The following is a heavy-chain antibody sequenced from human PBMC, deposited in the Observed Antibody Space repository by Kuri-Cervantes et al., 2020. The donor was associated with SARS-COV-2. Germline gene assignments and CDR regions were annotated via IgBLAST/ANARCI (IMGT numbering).Heavy chain of an antibody. D-gene: IGHD1-26*01. Sequence: GGSLRLSCAASGFTFSSYAMNWVRQAPGKGLEWVSVIYSGGSTYYADSVKGRFTISRDNSKNTLYLQMNSLRAEDTAVYYCARDSPLVGATWNYFDYWGQGTLVTVSS. V-gene: IGHV3-53*01. J-gene: IGHJ4*02. CDR2: IYSGGST. CDR1: GFTFSSYA. CDR3: ARDSPLVGATWNYFDY.